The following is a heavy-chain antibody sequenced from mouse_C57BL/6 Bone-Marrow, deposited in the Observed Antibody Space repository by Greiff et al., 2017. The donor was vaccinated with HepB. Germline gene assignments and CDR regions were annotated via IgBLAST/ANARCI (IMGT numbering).Heavy chain of an antibody. CDR2: IWSGGST. CDR3: ARESSPFYYYGSSPAWFAY. Sequence: VQLVESGPGLVQPSQSLSITCTVSGFSLTSYGVHWVRQSPGKGLEWLGVIWSGGSTDYNAAFISRLSISKDNSKSQVFFKMNSLQADDTAIYYCARESSPFYYYGSSPAWFAYWGQGTLVTVSA. CDR1: GFSLTSYG. J-gene: IGHJ3*01. D-gene: IGHD1-1*01. V-gene: IGHV2-2*01.